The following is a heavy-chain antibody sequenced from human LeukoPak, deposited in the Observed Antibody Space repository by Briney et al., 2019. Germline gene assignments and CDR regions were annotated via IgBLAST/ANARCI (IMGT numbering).Heavy chain of an antibody. D-gene: IGHD2-2*02. V-gene: IGHV4-59*01. CDR3: ARGLYDAFDI. CDR2: IYYSGST. Sequence: SETLSLTCTVSGGSISSYYWSWIRQPPGKGLEWIGYIYYSGSTNYNPSLKSRVTISVDTSKNQFSLKLGSVTAADTAVYYCARGLYDAFDIWGQGTMVTVSS. CDR1: GGSISSYY. J-gene: IGHJ3*02.